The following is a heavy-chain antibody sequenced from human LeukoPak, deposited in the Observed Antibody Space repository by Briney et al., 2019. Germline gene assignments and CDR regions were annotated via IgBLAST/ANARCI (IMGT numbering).Heavy chain of an antibody. CDR2: ISGSGGST. D-gene: IGHD6-19*01. Sequence: GGSLRLSCAASGFPFPTYAMNWVRQAPGKGLEWVSAISGSGGSTYYADSVKGRFTISRDNSKNTLYLQMDSLRAEDTAVYYCASEAVAGTRSWDYWGQGTLVTVSS. CDR1: GFPFPTYA. J-gene: IGHJ4*02. CDR3: ASEAVAGTRSWDY. V-gene: IGHV3-23*01.